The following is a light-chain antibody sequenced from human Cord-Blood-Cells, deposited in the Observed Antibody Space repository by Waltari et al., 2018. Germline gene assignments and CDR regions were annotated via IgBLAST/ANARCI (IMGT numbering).Light chain of an antibody. CDR1: QSISSY. CDR3: QQSYSTRWT. CDR2: AAS. J-gene: IGKJ1*01. V-gene: IGKV1-39*01. Sequence: DIQMTQSPSSLSASVGDRVTITCRASQSISSYLNWYQQKPGKAPTLLIYAASSLQSGVPSRFSGSGSGTDFTLTISSLQHEDFATYYCQQSYSTRWTFGQGTKVEIK.